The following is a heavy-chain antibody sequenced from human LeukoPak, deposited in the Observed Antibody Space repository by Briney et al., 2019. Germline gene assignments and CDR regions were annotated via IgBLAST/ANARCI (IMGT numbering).Heavy chain of an antibody. V-gene: IGHV3-15*01. J-gene: IGHJ6*03. CDR1: GFSLSKAW. CDR2: IKRITDGRTT. D-gene: IGHD6-6*01. Sequence: PGGSLRLSCAASGFSLSKAWLSWVRQAPGKGVRWVGRIKRITDGRTTDYAAPVKGRFTISRDDSKNTLYLQMNSLKTEDTAVYYCTTDHGIAARYYYYYMDVWGKGTTVTVSS. CDR3: TTDHGIAARYYYYYMDV.